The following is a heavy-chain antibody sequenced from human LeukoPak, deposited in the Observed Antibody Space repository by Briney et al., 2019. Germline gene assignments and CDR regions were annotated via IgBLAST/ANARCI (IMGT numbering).Heavy chain of an antibody. CDR3: ARVPCSSTSCPPLDI. Sequence: ASVTVSCKASGYTFTSYGISWVRQAPGQGLEWMGWISAYNGNTNYAQKLQGRVTITADKSTSTAYMELSSLRSEDTAVYYCARVPCSSTSCPPLDIWGQGTMVTVSS. J-gene: IGHJ3*02. CDR2: ISAYNGNT. CDR1: GYTFTSYG. V-gene: IGHV1-18*01. D-gene: IGHD2-2*01.